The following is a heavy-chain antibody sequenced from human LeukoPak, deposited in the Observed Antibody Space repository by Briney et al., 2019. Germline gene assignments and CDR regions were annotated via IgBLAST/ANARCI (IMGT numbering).Heavy chain of an antibody. Sequence: SETLSLTCTVSGGSISSYYWSWIRQPPGKGLEWIGYIYYSGSTNYNPSLKSRVTISVDTSKNQFSLKLSSVTAADTAVYYCARAYSSLGSWFDPWGQGTLVTVSS. CDR2: IYYSGST. CDR1: GGSISSYY. V-gene: IGHV4-59*08. CDR3: ARAYSSLGSWFDP. D-gene: IGHD6-13*01. J-gene: IGHJ5*02.